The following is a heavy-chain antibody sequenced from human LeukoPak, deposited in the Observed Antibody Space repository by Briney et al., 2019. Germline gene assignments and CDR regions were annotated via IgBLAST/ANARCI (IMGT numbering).Heavy chain of an antibody. CDR3: ARERDLAASDAFDI. J-gene: IGHJ3*02. D-gene: IGHD6-13*01. V-gene: IGHV1-18*01. CDR1: GYTFTSYG. CDR2: ISAYNGNT. Sequence: ASVKVSCKASGYTFTSYGISWVRQAPGQGLEWMGWISAYNGNTNYAQKLQGRVTMTTDTSTSTAYMELRSLRSDDTAVYYCARERDLAASDAFDIWGQGTMVTVSS.